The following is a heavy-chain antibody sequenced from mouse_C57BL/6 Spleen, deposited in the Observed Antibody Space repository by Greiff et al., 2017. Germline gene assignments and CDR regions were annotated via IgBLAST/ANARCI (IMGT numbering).Heavy chain of an antibody. CDR2: IHPSDSDT. J-gene: IGHJ3*01. CDR3: AIPAYYSKAWFAY. V-gene: IGHV1-74*01. CDR1: GYTFTSYW. Sequence: QVQLQQPGAELVKPGASVKVSCKASGYTFTSYWMHWVKQRPGQGLEWIGRIHPSDSDTNYNQKFKGKATLTVDKSSSTAYMPLSSLTSEDSAVYYCAIPAYYSKAWFAYWGQGTLVTVSA. D-gene: IGHD2-5*01.